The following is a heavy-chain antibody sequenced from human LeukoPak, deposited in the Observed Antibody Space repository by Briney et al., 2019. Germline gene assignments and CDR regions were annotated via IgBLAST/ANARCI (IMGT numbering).Heavy chain of an antibody. J-gene: IGHJ5*02. V-gene: IGHV3-64*01. D-gene: IGHD2-2*01. Sequence: GGSLRLSCAASGFTFSSYAMHWGRQAPGKGLEYVSAISSNGGSTYYANSVKGRFTISRDNSKNTLYLQMGSLRAEDMAVYYCARGYCSSTSCYFLNWFDPWGQGTLVTVSS. CDR1: GFTFSSYA. CDR2: ISSNGGST. CDR3: ARGYCSSTSCYFLNWFDP.